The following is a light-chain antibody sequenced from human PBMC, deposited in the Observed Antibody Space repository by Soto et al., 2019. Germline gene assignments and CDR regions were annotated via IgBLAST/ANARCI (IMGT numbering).Light chain of an antibody. J-gene: IGLJ2*01. Sequence: QSALTQPASVSGSPGQSITISCTGTSSDVGTYNLVSWYQHHPGKAPKLMIYEVNKRPSGVSNRFSGSKSGNTASLTISGLQAEDEADYHCCSYAGSSAHVVFGGGTKVTVL. CDR1: SSDVGTYNL. V-gene: IGLV2-23*02. CDR3: CSYAGSSAHVV. CDR2: EVN.